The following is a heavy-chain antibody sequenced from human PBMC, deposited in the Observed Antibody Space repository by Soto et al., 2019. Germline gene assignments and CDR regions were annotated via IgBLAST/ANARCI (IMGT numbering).Heavy chain of an antibody. Sequence: AQLVESGGSLVKPGGSLRLSCAASGFSFGDYIMNWVRQAPGRGLEWVASISHSGSYIFYADSVKGRFTISRDNSRDSLYLQMNSLRVDDTAIYYCASARDYCVTTSNCFIAFDIWGQGTRVTVSS. D-gene: IGHD4-17*01. CDR1: GFSFGDYI. CDR2: ISHSGSYI. CDR3: ASARDYCVTTSNCFIAFDI. J-gene: IGHJ3*02. V-gene: IGHV3-21*01.